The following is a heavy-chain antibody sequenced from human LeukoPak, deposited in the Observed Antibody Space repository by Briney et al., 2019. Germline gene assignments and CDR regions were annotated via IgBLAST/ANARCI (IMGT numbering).Heavy chain of an antibody. CDR3: ARDRVTMVRSGFDP. CDR2: ISSSSSYI. CDR1: GFTFSSYS. J-gene: IGHJ5*02. Sequence: PGGSLRLSCAASGFTFSSYSMNWVRQAPGKGLEWVSSISSSSSYIYYADSVKGRFTISRDNAKNSLYLQMNSLRAEDTAVYYCARDRVTMVRSGFDPWGQGTLVTVSS. V-gene: IGHV3-21*01. D-gene: IGHD3-10*01.